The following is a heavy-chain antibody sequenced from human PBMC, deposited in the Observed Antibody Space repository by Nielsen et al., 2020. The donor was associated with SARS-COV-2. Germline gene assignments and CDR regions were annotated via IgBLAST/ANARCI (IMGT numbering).Heavy chain of an antibody. CDR3: ARVKSRCSGGSCYSGNRYYYYYYYMDV. D-gene: IGHD2-15*01. V-gene: IGHV4-34*01. J-gene: IGHJ6*03. CDR2: INHSGST. CDR1: GGSFSGYY. Sequence: SETLSLTCAVYGGSFSGYYWSWIRQPPGKGLEWIGEINHSGSTNYNPSLKSRVTISVDTSKNQFSLKLSSVTAADTAVYYCARVKSRCSGGSCYSGNRYYYYYYYMDVWGKGTTVTVSS.